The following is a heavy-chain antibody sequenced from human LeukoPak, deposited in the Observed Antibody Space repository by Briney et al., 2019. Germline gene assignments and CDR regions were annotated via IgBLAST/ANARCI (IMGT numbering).Heavy chain of an antibody. CDR2: IHHRGIT. CDR1: GFSLNRGFS. D-gene: IGHD3-16*01. V-gene: IGHV4-38-2*01. J-gene: IGHJ3*02. Sequence: PSETLSLTCDVSGFSLNRGFSWGWVRQPPGKGLGWMGNIHHRGITHYNPSLKTPITITLDTPKNRFSLRLNSVTAADTAVYFCARFDYIWESNGETHGMDAFDMWGEGTMVTVSS. CDR3: ARFDYIWESNGETHGMDAFDM.